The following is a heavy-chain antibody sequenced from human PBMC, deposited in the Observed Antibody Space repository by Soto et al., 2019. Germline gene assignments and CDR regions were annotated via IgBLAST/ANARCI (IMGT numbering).Heavy chain of an antibody. CDR2: ISRKGDNT. J-gene: IGHJ4*02. CDR3: VKVIYDSGWYGFYFDY. CDR1: GFTFSSHA. D-gene: IGHD6-19*01. V-gene: IGHV3-64D*06. Sequence: GGSLRLSCSASGFTFSSHAMHWVRQAPGQGLEYLSAISRKGDNTYYADSVKGRFTISRDNSKNTLYFQLTSLRTEDTGVYYCVKVIYDSGWYGFYFDYWGQGTLVTVSS.